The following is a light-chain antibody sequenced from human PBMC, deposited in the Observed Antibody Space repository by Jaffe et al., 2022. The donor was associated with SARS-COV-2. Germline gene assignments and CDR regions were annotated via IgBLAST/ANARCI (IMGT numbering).Light chain of an antibody. CDR2: EVS. J-gene: IGLJ3*02. Sequence: QSALTQPASVSGSPGQSITISCTGTSSDVGGYNYVSWYQQHPGKAPKLMIYEVSNRPSGVPDRFSGSKSGNTASLTISGLQAEDEADYYCSSYTSSSKGNWVFGGGTKLTVL. CDR1: SSDVGGYNY. V-gene: IGLV2-14*01. CDR3: SSYTSSSKGNWV.